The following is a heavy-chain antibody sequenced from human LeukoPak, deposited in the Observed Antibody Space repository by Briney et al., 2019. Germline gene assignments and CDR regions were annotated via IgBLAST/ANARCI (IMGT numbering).Heavy chain of an antibody. J-gene: IGHJ4*02. V-gene: IGHV3-23*01. CDR2: ISGSGGST. Sequence: GGSLRLSCAASGFTFTSYPMSWVRQAPGKGLEWVSSISGSGGSTYYADSVKGRFTISRDNSNNTLYLQMNSLGAEDTAVYYCAKGRAAAYYFDYWGQGTLVTVSS. D-gene: IGHD2-2*01. CDR3: AKGRAAAYYFDY. CDR1: GFTFTSYP.